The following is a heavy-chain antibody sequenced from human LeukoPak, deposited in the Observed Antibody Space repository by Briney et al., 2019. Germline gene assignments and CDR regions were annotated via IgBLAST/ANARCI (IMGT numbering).Heavy chain of an antibody. CDR1: GFTFSSYW. CDR2: INQDGGEK. D-gene: IGHD6-19*01. Sequence: PGGSLRLSCTASGFTFSSYWMTWVRQAPGKGLEWVAYINQDGGEKSYVDSVKGRFTISRDNAKNTLYLQMNSLRVEDMAIYYCARDWSSVHYYSGCVHSWGQGTLVTVSS. V-gene: IGHV3-7*01. J-gene: IGHJ5*02. CDR3: ARDWSSVHYYSGCVHS.